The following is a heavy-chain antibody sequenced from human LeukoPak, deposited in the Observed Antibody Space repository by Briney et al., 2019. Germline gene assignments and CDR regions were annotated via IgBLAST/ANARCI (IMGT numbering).Heavy chain of an antibody. V-gene: IGHV1-8*01. CDR3: AKLPSRRLQYSTWLADYNWFDP. CDR1: GYTFTSYD. J-gene: IGHJ5*02. Sequence: ASVKVSCKASGYTFTSYDINWVRQATGQGLEWMGWMNPNSGNTGYAQKFQGRVTMTRNTSISTAYMELSSLRSEDTAVYYCAKLPSRRLQYSTWLADYNWFDPWGQGTLVTVSS. CDR2: MNPNSGNT. D-gene: IGHD4-11*01.